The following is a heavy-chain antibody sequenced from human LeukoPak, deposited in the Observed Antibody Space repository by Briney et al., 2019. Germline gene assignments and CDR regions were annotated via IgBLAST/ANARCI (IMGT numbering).Heavy chain of an antibody. Sequence: ASVKVSCKASGYTFTGYYMHWVRQAPGQGLEWMGRINPNSGGTNYAQKFQGRVTMTRDTSISTAYMELSRLRSDDTAVYYCATPSPKYCSSTSCYTGGYYYYGMDVWGQGTTVTVSS. V-gene: IGHV1-2*06. J-gene: IGHJ6*02. CDR2: INPNSGGT. CDR3: ATPSPKYCSSTSCYTGGYYYYGMDV. CDR1: GYTFTGYY. D-gene: IGHD2-2*02.